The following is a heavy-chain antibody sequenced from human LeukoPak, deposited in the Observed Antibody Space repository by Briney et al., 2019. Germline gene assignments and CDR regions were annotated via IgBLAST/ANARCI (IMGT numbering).Heavy chain of an antibody. D-gene: IGHD2-15*01. J-gene: IGHJ4*02. CDR2: IYYSGST. V-gene: IGHV4-31*03. CDR3: ARVSLGIDY. Sequence: SETLSLTCIVSGGSISSGRYYWSWIRQNPGKGLEWIGYIYYSGSTYYNPSLKSRVTISVDTSKNQFSLKLSSVTAADTAVYYCARVSLGIDYWGQGTLVTVSS. CDR1: GGSISSGRYY.